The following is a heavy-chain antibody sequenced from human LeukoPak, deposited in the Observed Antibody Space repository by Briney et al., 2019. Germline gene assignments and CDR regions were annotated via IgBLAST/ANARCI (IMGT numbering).Heavy chain of an antibody. J-gene: IGHJ4*02. CDR1: GYTFTSYG. Sequence: ASVKVSCKASGYTFTSYGISWVRQAPGQGLEWMGWISAYNGNTNYAQKLQGRVTMTTDTSTSTAYMELRSLRSDDTAVYYCARSSGYYFGCTIFSNSCGSSFDYWGQGTLVTVSS. V-gene: IGHV1-18*01. D-gene: IGHD3-22*01. CDR3: ARSSGYYFGCTIFSNSCGSSFDY. CDR2: ISAYNGNT.